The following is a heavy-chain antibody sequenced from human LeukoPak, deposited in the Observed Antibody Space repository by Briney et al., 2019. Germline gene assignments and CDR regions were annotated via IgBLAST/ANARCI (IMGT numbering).Heavy chain of an antibody. CDR1: GFSFGGYG. Sequence: PRGSLRLSCVASGFSFGGYGMNWVRQAPGKGLEWVAIISNDGGNQYYADSVKGRFTISRDNSKNTLYLQMNSLRVEDTAVYFCARANVEWHYGAFDIWGQGTRVTVSS. J-gene: IGHJ3*02. V-gene: IGHV3-30*19. CDR3: ARANVEWHYGAFDI. D-gene: IGHD3-16*01. CDR2: ISNDGGNQ.